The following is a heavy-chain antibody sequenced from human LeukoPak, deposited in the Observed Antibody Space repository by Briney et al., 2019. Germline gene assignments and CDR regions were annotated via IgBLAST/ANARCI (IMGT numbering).Heavy chain of an antibody. Sequence: SETLSLACTVSGGSISSYYWSWIRQPPGKGLEWIGYTYYSGSTSYNPSLKSRVIISIDTSKNQFSLKLTSVTAADTAVYYCASSAYYYDSSGSWGQGTMVTVSS. CDR3: ASSAYYYDSSGS. CDR2: TYYSGST. V-gene: IGHV4-59*01. CDR1: GGSISSYY. D-gene: IGHD3-22*01. J-gene: IGHJ3*01.